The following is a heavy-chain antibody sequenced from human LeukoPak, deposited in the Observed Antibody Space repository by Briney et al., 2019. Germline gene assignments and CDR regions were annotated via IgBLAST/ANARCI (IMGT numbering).Heavy chain of an antibody. CDR3: ARGRMVWGVPHRAILPNQNWFDP. J-gene: IGHJ5*02. V-gene: IGHV4-34*01. D-gene: IGHD3-10*01. Sequence: PSETLSLTCAVYGGSFSGYYWSWIRQPPGKGLEWIGEINHSGSTNYNPSLKSRVTISVDTSKNQFSLKLSSVTAADTAVYYCARGRMVWGVPHRAILPNQNWFDPWGQGTLVTVSS. CDR1: GGSFSGYY. CDR2: INHSGST.